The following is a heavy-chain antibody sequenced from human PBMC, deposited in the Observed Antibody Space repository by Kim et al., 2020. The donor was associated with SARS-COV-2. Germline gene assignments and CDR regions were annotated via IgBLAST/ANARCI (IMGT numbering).Heavy chain of an antibody. Sequence: GGSLRLSCAASGFTFSDYYMSWIRQAPGKGLEWVSYISSSSSYTNYAASVKRRFTIFRDNAKNSLYLQINSLRAEDTAVYYWARGGYEYVWGRYRDYYY. CDR2: ISSSSSYT. J-gene: IGHJ6*01. D-gene: IGHD3-16*02. V-gene: IGHV3-11*05. CDR1: GFTFSDYY. CDR3: ARGGYEYVWGRYRDYYY.